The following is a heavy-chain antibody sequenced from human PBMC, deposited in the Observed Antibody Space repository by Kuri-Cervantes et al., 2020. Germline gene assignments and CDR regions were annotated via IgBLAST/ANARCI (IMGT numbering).Heavy chain of an antibody. J-gene: IGHJ4*02. CDR2: ISCSSNYI. CDR3: ARPNVGIYYDSSGYYGFDY. CDR1: GFTFSNYT. D-gene: IGHD3-22*01. Sequence: GESLKISCAASGFTFSNYTMNWVRQAPGKGLEWVSSISCSSNYICYADSVKGRFTISRDNAKNSLYLQMNSLRAEDTAVYYCARPNVGIYYDSSGYYGFDYWGQGTLVTVSS. V-gene: IGHV3-21*01.